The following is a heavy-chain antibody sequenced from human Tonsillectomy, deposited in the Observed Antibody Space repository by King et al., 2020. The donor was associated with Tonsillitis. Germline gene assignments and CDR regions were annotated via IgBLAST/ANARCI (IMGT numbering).Heavy chain of an antibody. Sequence: QLVQYGGGVVQPGRSLRLSCAASGFTFSSYGMHWVRQAPGKGLEWVAVMWDAGSNEYYADSVKGRFTISRDNSKNTLYLQMDSLRAEDTAVYYCAGDEGVAALGFWGQGTLVTVSS. CDR1: GFTFSSYG. CDR3: AGDEGVAALGF. V-gene: IGHV3-33*08. CDR2: MWDAGSNE. D-gene: IGHD6-13*01. J-gene: IGHJ4*02.